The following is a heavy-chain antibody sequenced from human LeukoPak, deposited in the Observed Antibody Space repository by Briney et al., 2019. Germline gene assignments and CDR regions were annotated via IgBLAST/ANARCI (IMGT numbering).Heavy chain of an antibody. CDR3: ARQRYHYDTSGYWASRDFDY. CDR1: SYSISSGYY. Sequence: SETLSLTCAVSSYSISSGYYWGWIRQPPGKGLEWIGSVYHTGKSYYNPSLKSRVTISVDTSKNQCSLKLTSVTAADTSVYYCARQRYHYDTSGYWASRDFDYWGQGTLVSVSS. CDR2: VYHTGKS. V-gene: IGHV4-38-2*01. D-gene: IGHD3-22*01. J-gene: IGHJ4*02.